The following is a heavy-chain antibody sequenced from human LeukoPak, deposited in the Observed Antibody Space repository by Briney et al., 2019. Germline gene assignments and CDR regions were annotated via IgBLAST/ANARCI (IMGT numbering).Heavy chain of an antibody. CDR2: INPNSGRT. CDR1: GYTFTSSD. J-gene: IGHJ4*02. V-gene: IGHV1-8*01. CDR3: ARGRSGLAAAGTYDY. Sequence: ASVSVSCKASGYTFTSSDINWVRQAAGQGLEWMGWINPNSGRTGYAQKFQGRVTMTANTSISTAYMELRNLRFDDTAVYYCARGRSGLAAAGTYDYWGQGTLLTVSS. D-gene: IGHD6-13*01.